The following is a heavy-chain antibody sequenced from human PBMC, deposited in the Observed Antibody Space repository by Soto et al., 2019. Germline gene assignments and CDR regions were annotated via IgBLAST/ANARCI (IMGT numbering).Heavy chain of an antibody. CDR1: GYTFTSYH. J-gene: IGHJ4*02. CDR2: ISASNTNT. CDR3: ARDTPPTDY. Sequence: QVQLVQSGAEVKKPGASVKVSCKTSGYTFTSYHISWVRQAPGQGLEWMGWISASNTNTNFAQKLQGRVTRTTDTLTSTAYLYLRSLRSDDTAVYYCARDTPPTDYLGQGTLVTVSS. V-gene: IGHV1-18*01.